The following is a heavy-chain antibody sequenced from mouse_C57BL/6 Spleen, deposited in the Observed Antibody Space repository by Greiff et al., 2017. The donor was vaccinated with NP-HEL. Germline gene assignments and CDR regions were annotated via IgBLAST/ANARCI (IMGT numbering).Heavy chain of an antibody. CDR2: INPNNGGT. CDR1: GYTFTDYN. V-gene: IGHV1-18*01. CDR3: ARSRYYGSSPDWFDY. D-gene: IGHD1-1*01. Sequence: VQLQQSGPELVKPGASVKIPCKASGYTFTDYNMDWVKQSHGKSLEWIGDINPNNGGTIYNQKFKGKATLTVDKSSSTAYMELRSLTSEDTAVYYCARSRYYGSSPDWFDYWGQGTTLTVSS. J-gene: IGHJ2*01.